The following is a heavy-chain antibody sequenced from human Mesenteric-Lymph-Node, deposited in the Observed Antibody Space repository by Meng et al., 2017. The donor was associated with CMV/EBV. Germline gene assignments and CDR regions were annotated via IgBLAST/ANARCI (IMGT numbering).Heavy chain of an antibody. Sequence: AAQVSCKASGGTFSSYAISWVRQAPGQGLEWMGGIIPIFGTVKYAQKFQGRVTITTDETTSTAYMELSSLRSEDTAVYYCARVVPRDESSNYYSWTQSGYFDHWGQGTLVTVSS. CDR2: IIPIFGTV. J-gene: IGHJ4*02. D-gene: IGHD3-22*01. V-gene: IGHV1-69*05. CDR1: GGTFSSYA. CDR3: ARVVPRDESSNYYSWTQSGYFDH.